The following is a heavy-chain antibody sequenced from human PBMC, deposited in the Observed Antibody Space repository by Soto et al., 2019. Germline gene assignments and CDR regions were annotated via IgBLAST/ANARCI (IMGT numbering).Heavy chain of an antibody. CDR3: ARDRGNWNYGVYYYYGMDV. CDR2: INPSGGST. CDR1: GYTFTSYY. D-gene: IGHD1-7*01. J-gene: IGHJ6*02. Sequence: ASVKVSCKASGYTFTSYYMHWVRQAPGQGLEWMGIINPSGGSTSYAQKFQGRVTMTRDTSTSTVYMELSSLRSEDTAVYYCARDRGNWNYGVYYYYGMDVWGQGTTVTAP. V-gene: IGHV1-46*01.